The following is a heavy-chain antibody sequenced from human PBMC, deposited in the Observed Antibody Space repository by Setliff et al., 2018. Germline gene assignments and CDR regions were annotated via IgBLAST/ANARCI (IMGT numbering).Heavy chain of an antibody. D-gene: IGHD3-16*01. CDR1: GGTFSSYA. J-gene: IGHJ4*02. Sequence: ASVKVSCKASGGTFSSYAISWVRQAPGQGLEWMGGIIPILGIANYAQKFQGRVTITADESTSNAYMELSSLRSEDTAVYYCARVGGSGGNYWGQGTLVTVSS. CDR3: ARVGGSGGNY. CDR2: IIPILGIA. V-gene: IGHV1-69*10.